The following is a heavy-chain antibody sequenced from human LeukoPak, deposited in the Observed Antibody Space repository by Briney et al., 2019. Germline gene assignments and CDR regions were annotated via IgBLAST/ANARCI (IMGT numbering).Heavy chain of an antibody. V-gene: IGHV1-2*02. D-gene: IGHD6-6*01. CDR2: INPNSGGT. CDR3: AREYSSSSDY. Sequence: ASVKVSCKASGYTFTGYYMHWVRQAPGQGLEWMGWINPNSGGTNYAQKFQGRVTMTTDTSTSTAYMELRSLRSDDTAVYYCAREYSSSSDYWGQGTQVTVSS. CDR1: GYTFTGYY. J-gene: IGHJ4*02.